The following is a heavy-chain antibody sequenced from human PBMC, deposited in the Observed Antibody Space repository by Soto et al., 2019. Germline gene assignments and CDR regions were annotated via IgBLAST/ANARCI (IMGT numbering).Heavy chain of an antibody. V-gene: IGHV1-46*01. J-gene: IGHJ6*02. CDR3: ARDGEYVITGHPTDYGMDV. D-gene: IGHD2-8*01. Sequence: GASVKVSCKASGYTFTSYYMHWVRQAPGQGLEWMGIINPSGGSTSYAQKFQGRVTMTRDTSTSTVYMELSSLRSEDTAVYYCARDGEYVITGHPTDYGMDVWGQGTTVTVSS. CDR1: GYTFTSYY. CDR2: INPSGGST.